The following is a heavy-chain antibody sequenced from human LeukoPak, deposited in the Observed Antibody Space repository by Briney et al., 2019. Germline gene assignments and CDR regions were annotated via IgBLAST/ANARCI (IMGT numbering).Heavy chain of an antibody. V-gene: IGHV1-69*05. Sequence: SVKVSCKASGGTFSSYAISWVRQAPGQGLEWMGRVIPIYGTANYAQKFQGGVTITTDESTSTAYMELSSLRSEDTAVYYCARETRSVTIFGVVIIEYYFDYWGQGTLVTVSS. CDR1: GGTFSSYA. CDR3: ARETRSVTIFGVVIIEYYFDY. CDR2: VIPIYGTA. J-gene: IGHJ4*02. D-gene: IGHD3-3*01.